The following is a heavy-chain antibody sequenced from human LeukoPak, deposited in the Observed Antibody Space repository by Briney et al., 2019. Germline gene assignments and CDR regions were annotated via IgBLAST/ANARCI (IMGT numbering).Heavy chain of an antibody. CDR2: IKKDGSEK. J-gene: IGHJ4*02. Sequence: GGSLRLSCAASGFTFSSYWMSWVRQAPGKGLEWVANIKKDGSEKYYVDSVKGRFTISRDNSKNTLYLQMNSLRAEDTAVYYCAKSRGVAGFDYWGQGTLVTVSS. CDR1: GFTFSSYW. CDR3: AKSRGVAGFDY. D-gene: IGHD6-19*01. V-gene: IGHV3-7*03.